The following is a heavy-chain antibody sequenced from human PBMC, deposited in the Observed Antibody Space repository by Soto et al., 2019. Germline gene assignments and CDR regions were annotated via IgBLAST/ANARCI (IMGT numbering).Heavy chain of an antibody. Sequence: PSETLSLTCTVSGGSISSYYWSWIRQPPGKGLEWIGYIYYSGSTNYNPSLKSRVTISVDTSKNQFSLKLSSVTAADTAVYYCAREEFGGADYWGQGTLVTVS. V-gene: IGHV4-59*01. J-gene: IGHJ4*02. D-gene: IGHD2-21*01. CDR1: GGSISSYY. CDR3: AREEFGGADY. CDR2: IYYSGST.